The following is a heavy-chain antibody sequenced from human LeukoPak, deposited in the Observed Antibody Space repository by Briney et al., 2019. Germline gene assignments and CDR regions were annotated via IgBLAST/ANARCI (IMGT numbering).Heavy chain of an antibody. J-gene: IGHJ4*02. Sequence: SETLSLTCAVSGGSISSSNWWSWVRQPPGKGLEWIGEVYHSGSTNQNPSLKSRVTISVDKSKSQFSLNLSSVTAADTAVYYCARGDYYDSTGYPLRVFDYWGQGTLVTVSS. CDR3: ARGDYYDSTGYPLRVFDY. CDR1: GGSISSSNW. V-gene: IGHV4-4*02. D-gene: IGHD3-22*01. CDR2: VYHSGST.